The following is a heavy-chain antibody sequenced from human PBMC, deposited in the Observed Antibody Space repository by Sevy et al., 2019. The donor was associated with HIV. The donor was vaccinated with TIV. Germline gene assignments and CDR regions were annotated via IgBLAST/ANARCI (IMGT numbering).Heavy chain of an antibody. V-gene: IGHV3-30*18. J-gene: IGHJ4*02. CDR2: ISYDGSNK. CDR3: AKGSSSGYSGYDSGWGIDY. D-gene: IGHD5-12*01. Sequence: GGSLRLSCAASGFTFSSYGMHWVRQAPGKGLEWVAVISYDGSNKYYADSVKGRFTISRDNSKNTRYLQMNSLRAEDTAGYYCAKGSSSGYSGYDSGWGIDYWGQGTLVTVSS. CDR1: GFTFSSYG.